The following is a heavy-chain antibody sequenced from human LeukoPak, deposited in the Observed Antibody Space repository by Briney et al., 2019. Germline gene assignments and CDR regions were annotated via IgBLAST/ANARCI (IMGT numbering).Heavy chain of an antibody. CDR1: GFALSSHW. D-gene: IGHD2-2*01. CDR3: ARDAVPAASYYYYYGMDV. Sequence: GGSLRLSCAASGFALSSHWMTWVRQVPGRGPEWVANVNRDGSETYYLDSVKGRFTISKDNAKNSLYLQMNSLRAEDTAVYYCARDAVPAASYYYYYGMDVWGQGTTVTVSS. V-gene: IGHV3-7*01. J-gene: IGHJ6*02. CDR2: VNRDGSET.